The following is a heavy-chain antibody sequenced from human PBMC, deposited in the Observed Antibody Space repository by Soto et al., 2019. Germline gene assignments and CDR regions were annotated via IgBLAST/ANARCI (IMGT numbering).Heavy chain of an antibody. CDR2: ISYDGSNK. CDR3: AKGDCSGGSCDAFDI. Sequence: QVQLVESGGGVVQPGRSLRLSCAASGFTFSSYGMHWVRQAPGKGLEWVAVISYDGSNKYYADSVKGRFTISRDNSKNTLYLQMNSLRAEDTAVYYCAKGDCSGGSCDAFDIWCQGTMVTVSS. V-gene: IGHV3-30*18. J-gene: IGHJ3*02. D-gene: IGHD2-15*01. CDR1: GFTFSSYG.